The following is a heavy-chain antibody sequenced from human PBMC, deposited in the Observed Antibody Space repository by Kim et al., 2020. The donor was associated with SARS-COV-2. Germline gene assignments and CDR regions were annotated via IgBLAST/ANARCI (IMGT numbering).Heavy chain of an antibody. Sequence: SVKVSCKASGYTFTSYYMHWVRQAPGQELEWMGIINPSGGSTSYAQKFQGRVTMTRDTSTSTVYMELSSLRAEDTAVYYCARDLRVNIVATITLGLGYWFAHWGQGTLVTVSS. V-gene: IGHV1-46*01. CDR2: INPSGGST. CDR1: GYTFTSYY. D-gene: IGHD5-12*01. CDR3: ARDLRVNIVATITLGLGYWFAH. J-gene: IGHJ5*02.